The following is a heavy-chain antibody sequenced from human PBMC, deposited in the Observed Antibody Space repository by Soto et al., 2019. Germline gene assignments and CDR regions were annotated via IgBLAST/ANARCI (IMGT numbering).Heavy chain of an antibody. J-gene: IGHJ6*02. CDR3: ARGDDPGSLYYYYGMDV. V-gene: IGHV3-48*03. CDR2: ISSSGSTI. CDR1: GFTFSSYE. D-gene: IGHD6-13*01. Sequence: PGGSLRLSCAASGFTFSSYEMNWVRQAPGKGLEWVSYISSSGSTIYYADSVKGRFTISRDNAKNSLYLQMNSLRAEDTAVYYCARGDDPGSLYYYYGMDVWGQGTTVTVSS.